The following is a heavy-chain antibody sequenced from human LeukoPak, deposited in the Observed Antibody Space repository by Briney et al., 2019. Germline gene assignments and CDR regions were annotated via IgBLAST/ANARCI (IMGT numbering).Heavy chain of an antibody. J-gene: IGHJ4*02. CDR1: GFTFSSNW. V-gene: IGHV3-74*01. Sequence: GGSLRLSCAASGFTFSSNWMHWVRQAPGKGLVWVSRINEDGSTTNYADTVKGRSTIFRDNAKNTLYLQMNSLRAEDTAVYYCVRDLGGRSGHWGQGTLVTVSS. CDR3: VRDLGGRSGH. D-gene: IGHD1-26*01. CDR2: INEDGSTT.